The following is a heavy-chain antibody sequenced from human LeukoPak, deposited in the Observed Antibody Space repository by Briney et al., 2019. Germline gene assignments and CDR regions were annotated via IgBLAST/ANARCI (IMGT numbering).Heavy chain of an antibody. D-gene: IGHD3-22*01. CDR1: GDSISRGRYY. J-gene: IGHJ6*02. Sequence: SETLSLTCTVSGDSISRGRYYWSWVRQPAGKELVWIGRIYASGKTDYNPYTPSLKSRVAISVDTSKNQFSLKLSSVTAADTAVYYCARGPGDDSSGIIYYYYGMDVWGQGTTVTVSS. CDR2: IYASGKT. CDR3: ARGPGDDSSGIIYYYYGMDV. V-gene: IGHV4-61*02.